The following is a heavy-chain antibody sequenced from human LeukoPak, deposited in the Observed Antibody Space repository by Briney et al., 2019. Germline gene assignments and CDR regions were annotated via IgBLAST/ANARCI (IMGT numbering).Heavy chain of an antibody. V-gene: IGHV4-34*01. CDR3: ARQGIAAAGLFDP. CDR2: INHSGST. J-gene: IGHJ5*02. CDR1: GGSFSGYY. D-gene: IGHD6-13*01. Sequence: SETLSLTCAVYGGSFSGYYWSWIRQPPGKGLEWIGEINHSGSTNYNPSLKSRVTISVDTSKNQFSLKLSSVTAADTAVYYCARQGIAAAGLFDPWGQGTLVTVSS.